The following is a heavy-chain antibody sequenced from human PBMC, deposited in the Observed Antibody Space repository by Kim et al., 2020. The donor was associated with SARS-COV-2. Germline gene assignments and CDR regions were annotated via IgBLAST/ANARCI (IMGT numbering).Heavy chain of an antibody. Sequence: GGSLRLSCAASGITFSSYAMSWVLQAPGKGLEWVSSISNSGGSTYYADSVKGRFTISRDNSKNTLSLQMNGLRVEDTAVYYCAKDSGRLGAREVFDYWGQGTLVTVSS. CDR3: AKDSGRLGAREVFDY. CDR1: GITFSSYA. CDR2: ISNSGGST. J-gene: IGHJ4*02. V-gene: IGHV3-23*01. D-gene: IGHD3-16*01.